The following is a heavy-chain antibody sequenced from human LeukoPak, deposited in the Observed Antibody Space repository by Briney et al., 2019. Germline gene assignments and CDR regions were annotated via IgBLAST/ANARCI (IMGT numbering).Heavy chain of an antibody. J-gene: IGHJ5*02. CDR3: ARAGIDAWDEQLGRLNWFDP. CDR1: GYTFTSYD. CDR2: MNPNSGNT. Sequence: ASVKVSCKASGYTFTSYDINWVRQATGQGLEWMGWMNPNSGNTGYAQKFQGRVTMTRNTSISTAYMELSSLRSEDTAVYYCARAGIDAWDEQLGRLNWFDPWGQGTLVTVSS. D-gene: IGHD6-13*01. V-gene: IGHV1-8*01.